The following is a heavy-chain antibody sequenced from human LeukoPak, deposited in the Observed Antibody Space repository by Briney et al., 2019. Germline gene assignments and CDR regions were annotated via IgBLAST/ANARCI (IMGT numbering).Heavy chain of an antibody. V-gene: IGHV4-59*01. D-gene: IGHD4-11*01. CDR2: IYYSGST. J-gene: IGHJ6*03. CDR3: ARVVTVTTGYYYYYMDV. CDR1: GGSNSSYY. Sequence: SETLSLTCAVYGGSNSSYYWSWIRQPPGKGLEWIGYIYYSGSTNYNPSLKSRVTISVDTSKNQFSLKLSSVTAADTAVYYCARVVTVTTGYYYYYMDVWGKGTTVTVSS.